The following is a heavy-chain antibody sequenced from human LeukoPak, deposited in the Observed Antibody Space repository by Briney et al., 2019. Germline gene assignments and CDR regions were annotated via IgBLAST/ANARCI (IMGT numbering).Heavy chain of an antibody. J-gene: IGHJ6*03. Sequence: SETLSLTCAVYGGSFSGYYWSWIRQPPGNGLAWIGEINHSGSTNYNPSLKSRVTISVDTSKNQFSLKLSSVTAADTAVYYCARGYCSGGSCFYYYYYYMDVWGKGTTVTVSS. CDR3: ARGYCSGGSCFYYYYYYMDV. V-gene: IGHV4-34*01. CDR2: INHSGST. CDR1: GGSFSGYY. D-gene: IGHD2-15*01.